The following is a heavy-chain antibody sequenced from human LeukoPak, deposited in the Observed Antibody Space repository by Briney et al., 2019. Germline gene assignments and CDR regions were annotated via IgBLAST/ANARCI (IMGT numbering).Heavy chain of an antibody. V-gene: IGHV3-72*01. CDR2: SRDKANSYIT. J-gene: IGHJ3*02. Sequence: GGSLRLSCAASGFTFSDHYMDWVCQAPGKGLEWVGRSRDKANSYITEFAAAVKGRFTISRDDSKNSLYLQMNSLKTEDTAVYYCAREAHSLGKGGAFDIWGQGTMVTVSS. CDR3: AREAHSLGKGGAFDI. D-gene: IGHD7-27*01. CDR1: GFTFSDHY.